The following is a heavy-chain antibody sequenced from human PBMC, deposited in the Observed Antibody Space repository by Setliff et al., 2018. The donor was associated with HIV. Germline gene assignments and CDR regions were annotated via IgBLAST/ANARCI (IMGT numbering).Heavy chain of an antibody. Sequence: SETLSLTCSVSGGSVIKDNFYWGWIRQAPAKGLARIATLYDTGRTYYNTPRKSRVSIFVDTTKNGFSLNLRSLTAADTAVYFCVNSGYDGDYYYYYMDVWGKGTTVTVSS. CDR1: GGSVIKDNFY. J-gene: IGHJ6*03. CDR2: LYDTGRT. CDR3: VNSGYDGDYYYYYMDV. D-gene: IGHD5-12*01. V-gene: IGHV4-39*01.